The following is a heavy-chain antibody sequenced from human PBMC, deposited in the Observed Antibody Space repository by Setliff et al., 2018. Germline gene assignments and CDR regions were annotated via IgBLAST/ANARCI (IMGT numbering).Heavy chain of an antibody. CDR3: ARVTNWGLDLRFDP. D-gene: IGHD7-27*01. CDR1: DGSFSDYY. Sequence: PSETLSLTCAVYDGSFSDYYWSWIRQPPGKGLEWIGEINHYGSTKYKSSLKSRVTISVDTSKNQFSLKLNSVTAADTAVYYCARVTNWGLDLRFDPWGQGILVTVSS. V-gene: IGHV4-34*01. CDR2: INHYGST. J-gene: IGHJ5*02.